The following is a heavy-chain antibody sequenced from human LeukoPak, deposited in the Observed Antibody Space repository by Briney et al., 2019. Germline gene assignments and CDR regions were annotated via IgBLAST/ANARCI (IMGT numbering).Heavy chain of an antibody. CDR1: GFTFSNAW. D-gene: IGHD1-26*01. V-gene: IGHV3-15*01. Sequence: GGSLRLSCAASGFTFSNAWMSWVRQAPGKGLEWVGRIRNKADGGPTDYAAPVKGRFTISRDDSISTLYLHMNSLKTEDTAVYYCATGGGGKWGQGTLVTVSS. CDR2: IRNKADGGPT. CDR3: ATGGGGK. J-gene: IGHJ4*02.